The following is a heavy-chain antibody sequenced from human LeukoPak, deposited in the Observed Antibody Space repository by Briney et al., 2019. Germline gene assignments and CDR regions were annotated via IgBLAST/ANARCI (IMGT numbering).Heavy chain of an antibody. CDR2: IKQDGKEK. Sequence: GGSLRLSCAASGFTFSSSYMSWVRQAPGKGLEWVANIKQDGKEKHYVDSVKGRFTISRDNAKRSLYLQMDSLRAEDTDVYYCARDPRGSEYSHFDSWGQGTQVTVSP. CDR1: GFTFSSSY. D-gene: IGHD3-10*01. V-gene: IGHV3-7*01. CDR3: ARDPRGSEYSHFDS. J-gene: IGHJ4*02.